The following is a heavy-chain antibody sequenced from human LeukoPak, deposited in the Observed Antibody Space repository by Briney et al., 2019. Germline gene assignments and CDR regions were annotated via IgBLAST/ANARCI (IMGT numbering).Heavy chain of an antibody. V-gene: IGHV3-23*01. Sequence: GSLRLSCAASGFTFSSYAMSWVRQAPGKGLEWVSAISGSGGSTYCADSVKGRFTISRDNSKNTLYLQMNSLRAEDTAVYYCAKRYSDYYYYYMDVWGKGTTVTVSS. CDR1: GFTFSSYA. J-gene: IGHJ6*03. CDR2: ISGSGGST. D-gene: IGHD2-15*01. CDR3: AKRYSDYYYYYMDV.